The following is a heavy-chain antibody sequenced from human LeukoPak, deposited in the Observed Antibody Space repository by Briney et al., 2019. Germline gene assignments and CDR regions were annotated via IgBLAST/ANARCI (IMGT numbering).Heavy chain of an antibody. D-gene: IGHD3-10*01. CDR2: VSSSSGTI. V-gene: IGHV3-48*01. Sequence: GGSLRLSCAASGFPFSSYSMNWVRQAPGKGLEWVSYVSSSSGTIYYADSVKGRFTISRDNAKNSLYLQMNSLRAEDTAVYYCAMSHGAYYFDYWGQGTLVTVSS. J-gene: IGHJ4*02. CDR1: GFPFSSYS. CDR3: AMSHGAYYFDY.